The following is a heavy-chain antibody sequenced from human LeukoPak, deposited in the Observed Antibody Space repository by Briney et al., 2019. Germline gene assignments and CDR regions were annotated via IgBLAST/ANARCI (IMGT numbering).Heavy chain of an antibody. CDR2: ISAYNGNT. V-gene: IGHV1-18*01. J-gene: IGHJ4*02. D-gene: IGHD3-22*01. Sequence: ASVKVSCKASGYTFTSYGISWVRQAPGQGLEWMGWISAYNGNTNYAQKLQGRVTMTTDTSTSTAYMELRSLRSEDTAVYYCWGYYDSSGLDYWGQGTLVTVSS. CDR3: WGYYDSSGLDY. CDR1: GYTFTSYG.